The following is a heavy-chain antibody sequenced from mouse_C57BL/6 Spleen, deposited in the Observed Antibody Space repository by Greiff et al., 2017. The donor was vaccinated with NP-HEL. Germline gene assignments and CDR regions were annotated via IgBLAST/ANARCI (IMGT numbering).Heavy chain of an antibody. D-gene: IGHD2-1*01. Sequence: VQLKQSGPELVKPGASVKIPCKASGYTFTDYNMDWVKQSHGKSLEWIGDINPNNGGTIYNQKFKGKATLTVDKSSSTAYMELRSLTSEDTAVYYCARGYGKALYYAMDYWGQGTSVTVSS. J-gene: IGHJ4*01. CDR1: GYTFTDYN. CDR3: ARGYGKALYYAMDY. CDR2: INPNNGGT. V-gene: IGHV1-18*01.